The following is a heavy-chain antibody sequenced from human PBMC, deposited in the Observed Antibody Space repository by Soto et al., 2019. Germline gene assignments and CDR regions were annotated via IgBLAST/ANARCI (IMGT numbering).Heavy chain of an antibody. Sequence: PGGSLRLSYAASGFTFSSYGMHWVRQAPGKGLEWVAVISYDGSNKYYADSVKGRFTISRDNSKNTLYLQMNSLRAEDTAVYYCAKDWVHYYDSSGYYSTLQAFDIWGQGTMVTVSS. CDR1: GFTFSSYG. J-gene: IGHJ3*02. V-gene: IGHV3-30*18. D-gene: IGHD3-22*01. CDR3: AKDWVHYYDSSGYYSTLQAFDI. CDR2: ISYDGSNK.